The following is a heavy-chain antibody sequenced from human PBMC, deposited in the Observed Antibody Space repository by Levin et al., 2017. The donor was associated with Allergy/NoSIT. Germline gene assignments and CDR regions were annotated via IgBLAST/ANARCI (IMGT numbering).Heavy chain of an antibody. V-gene: IGHV4-59*08. J-gene: IGHJ4*02. Sequence: SCTVSGGSISSYYWSWIRQPPGKGLEWIGYIYYSGSTNYNPSLKSRVTISVDTSKNQFSLKLSSVTAADTAVYYCARLGGIRGYGYVSDDYWGQGTLVTVSS. CDR3: ARLGGIRGYGYVSDDY. CDR1: GGSISSYY. CDR2: IYYSGST. D-gene: IGHD5-18*01.